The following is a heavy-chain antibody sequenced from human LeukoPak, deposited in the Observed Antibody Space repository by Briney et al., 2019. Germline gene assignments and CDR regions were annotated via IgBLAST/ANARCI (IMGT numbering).Heavy chain of an antibody. V-gene: IGHV4-59*08. CDR3: ARHIGGGIEDMDV. CDR1: GGSIGTYY. CDR2: IYVTGN. D-gene: IGHD3-16*02. J-gene: IGHJ6*03. Sequence: PSETLSLTCTVSGGSIGTYYWIWLRQSPGKELEWIGYIYVTGNRYNPYLQSRVTISVDTSMNQFFLKMSSVTAADTAVYYCARHIGGGIEDMDVWGKGTKVTVSS.